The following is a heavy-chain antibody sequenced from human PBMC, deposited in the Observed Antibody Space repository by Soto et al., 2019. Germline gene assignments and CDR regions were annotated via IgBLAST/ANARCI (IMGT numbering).Heavy chain of an antibody. D-gene: IGHD5-18*01. CDR1: GYTFSSYE. CDR3: ARDRDIGMVTSFEY. J-gene: IGHJ4*02. V-gene: IGHV1-69*01. Sequence: QVQLVQSGGEVKKPGSSVKVSCKASGYTFSSYEISWVRQAPGQGLEWMGGVIPVYGIPNYAQKFQGRVTIAADGSTSTAYMELSSLRSEDTAMYYCARDRDIGMVTSFEYWGQGTLVTVSS. CDR2: VIPVYGIP.